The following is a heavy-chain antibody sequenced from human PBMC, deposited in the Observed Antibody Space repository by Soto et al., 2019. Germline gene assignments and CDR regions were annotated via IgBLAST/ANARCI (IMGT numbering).Heavy chain of an antibody. V-gene: IGHV3-23*01. D-gene: IGHD3-16*01. Sequence: EVQLLESGGGLVQPGGSLRLSCAASGFTFRNYAMTWVRQAPGKGLEWVSGISGGGDETYNADSVKGRFTISRDNSKNTLYLQMNSLRAEDTAIYYCVKDGEDYNGVWDYFDHWGQGTLITVSS. J-gene: IGHJ4*02. CDR3: VKDGEDYNGVWDYFDH. CDR1: GFTFRNYA. CDR2: ISGGGDET.